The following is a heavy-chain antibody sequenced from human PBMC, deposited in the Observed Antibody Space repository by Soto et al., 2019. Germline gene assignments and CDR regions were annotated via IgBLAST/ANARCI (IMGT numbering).Heavy chain of an antibody. Sequence: QVQLVQSGAEVKKPGASVKVSCKASGYTFTGFYMHWVRQAPGQGLEWMGWINPSSGATNYAQKFQGRVTMTRDTSISTAYMELSRLRSDDTALYYCARDRNRAVNPWLNYFDSRGQGTLVTVSS. V-gene: IGHV1-2*02. D-gene: IGHD5-18*01. CDR2: INPSSGAT. J-gene: IGHJ4*02. CDR3: ARDRNRAVNPWLNYFDS. CDR1: GYTFTGFY.